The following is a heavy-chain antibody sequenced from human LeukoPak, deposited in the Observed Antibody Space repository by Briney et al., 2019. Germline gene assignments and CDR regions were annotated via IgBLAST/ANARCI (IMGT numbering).Heavy chain of an antibody. J-gene: IGHJ4*02. CDR2: INSDGSST. V-gene: IGHV3-74*01. Sequence: GGSLRLSCAASGFTFSSYWMHWVRQAPGKGLVWVSRINSDGSSTSYADSVKGRLTISIDNAKNTIYLQMNSLSAEDTAVYYCARATLYYYDSSGYIDYWGQGTLVTVSS. CDR1: GFTFSSYW. CDR3: ARATLYYYDSSGYIDY. D-gene: IGHD3-22*01.